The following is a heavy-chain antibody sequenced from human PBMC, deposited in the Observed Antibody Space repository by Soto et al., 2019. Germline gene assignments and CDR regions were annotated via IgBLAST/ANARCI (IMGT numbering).Heavy chain of an antibody. D-gene: IGHD6-19*01. CDR1: GFTFISYA. J-gene: IGHJ4*02. V-gene: IGHV3-23*01. Sequence: GGSLRLSCAASGFTFISYAMSWVRQAPWKGLEWVSAISGSGGSTYYADSVKGRFTISRDNSKNTLYLQMNSLRAEDTAVYYCAKWNSGWYGGFNYWGQGTLVTVSS. CDR3: AKWNSGWYGGFNY. CDR2: ISGSGGST.